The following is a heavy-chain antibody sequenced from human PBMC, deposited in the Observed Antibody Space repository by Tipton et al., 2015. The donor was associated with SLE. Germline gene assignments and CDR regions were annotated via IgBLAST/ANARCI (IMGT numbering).Heavy chain of an antibody. CDR2: LSTDGSVI. V-gene: IGHV3-74*01. Sequence: SLRLSCAASGFTFHNYWMHWVRHAPGKGLVWVSRLSTDGSVITYADSVKGRLTIPRDNAKNTLYLQMRSLRVEDTGIYYCARAPTISVAGTTDPFGMGVWGPGTRVTVSS. J-gene: IGHJ6*02. D-gene: IGHD6-19*01. CDR3: ARAPTISVAGTTDPFGMGV. CDR1: GFTFHNYW.